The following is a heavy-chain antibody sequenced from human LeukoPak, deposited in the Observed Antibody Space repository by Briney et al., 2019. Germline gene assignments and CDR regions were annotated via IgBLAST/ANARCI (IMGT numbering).Heavy chain of an antibody. CDR2: ISAYNGNT. V-gene: IGHV1-18*01. Sequence: ASVKVSCKASGYTFTSYGISWVRQAPGQGLEWMGWISAYNGNTNYAQKLQGRVTMTTDTSTSTAYMELRSLRSDDTAVYYCVSSEDYDFWSGYYTFDYWGQGTLVTVSP. CDR1: GYTFTSYG. CDR3: VSSEDYDFWSGYYTFDY. D-gene: IGHD3-3*01. J-gene: IGHJ4*02.